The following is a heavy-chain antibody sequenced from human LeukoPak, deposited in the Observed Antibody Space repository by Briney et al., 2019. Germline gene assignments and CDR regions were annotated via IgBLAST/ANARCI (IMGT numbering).Heavy chain of an antibody. J-gene: IGHJ6*03. D-gene: IGHD3-3*01. Sequence: SETLSLTCAVYGGSFSGYYWSWIRQPPGKGLEWVGEINHSGRTNYNPSLKSRVTISVDTSKNQFSLKLSSVTAADTALYYCARYTRSKSKKSDYDFWSGYYNYYYYYYMDVWGKGTTVTVSS. V-gene: IGHV4-34*01. CDR1: GGSFSGYY. CDR3: ARYTRSKSKKSDYDFWSGYYNYYYYYYMDV. CDR2: INHSGRT.